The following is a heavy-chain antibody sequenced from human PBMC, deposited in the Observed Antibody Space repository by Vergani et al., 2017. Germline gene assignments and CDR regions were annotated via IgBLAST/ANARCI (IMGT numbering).Heavy chain of an antibody. CDR2: ISARYPST. D-gene: IGHD3-22*01. J-gene: IGHJ4*02. V-gene: IGHV3-23*01. CDR3: ARLSYDTTPYLQGVFDC. CDR1: GFTFSACP. Sequence: EVQLLQSGGGVIQPGGSVRLSCAASGFTFSACPMTWVRQAPGKGLEWVSAISARYPSTYYADSVKGRFTISRDNSKNMLYLQMNSLRAEDTAVYYCARLSYDTTPYLQGVFDCWGQGTLVSVSS.